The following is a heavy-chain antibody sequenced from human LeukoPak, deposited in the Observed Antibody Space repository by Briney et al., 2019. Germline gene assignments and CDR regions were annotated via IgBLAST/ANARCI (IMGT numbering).Heavy chain of an antibody. D-gene: IGHD2/OR15-2a*01. Sequence: GGSLRLSCAASGFTFNSYAMNWVRQAPGKGLEWVSFISSSSSYIYYADSVKGRFTISRDNAKNSLYLQMNSLRAEDTAVYYCAKDFGIYDTTTDYWGQGTLVTVSS. CDR1: GFTFNSYA. CDR2: ISSSSSYI. CDR3: AKDFGIYDTTTDY. V-gene: IGHV3-21*01. J-gene: IGHJ4*02.